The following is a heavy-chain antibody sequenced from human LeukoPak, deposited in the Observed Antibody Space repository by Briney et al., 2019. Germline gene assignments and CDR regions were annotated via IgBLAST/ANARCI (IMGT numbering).Heavy chain of an antibody. V-gene: IGHV4-59*01. D-gene: IGHD4-23*01. CDR3: ARVTVGIDY. J-gene: IGHJ4*02. CDR1: GGSISNYY. CDR2: IYQSGST. Sequence: SETLSLTCTVSGGSISNYYWSWIRQPPGKGLEWIGYIYQSGSTDYNPSLKSRVTISVDTSSNQFSLKLYSVTATDTAVYYCARVTVGIDYWGQGTLVTVSS.